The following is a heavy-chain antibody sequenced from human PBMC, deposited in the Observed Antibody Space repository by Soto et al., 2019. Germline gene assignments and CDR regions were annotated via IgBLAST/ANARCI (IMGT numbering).Heavy chain of an antibody. CDR2: ISSSGSTI. CDR1: GFTFSDYY. D-gene: IGHD6-19*01. Sequence: PGGSLRLSCAASGFTFSDYYMSWIRQAPGKGLEWVSYISSSGSTIYYADSVKGRFTISRDNAKNSLYLQMNSLRAEDTAVYYCARDFSEIDDNAFDIWGQGTMVTVSS. J-gene: IGHJ3*02. CDR3: ARDFSEIDDNAFDI. V-gene: IGHV3-11*01.